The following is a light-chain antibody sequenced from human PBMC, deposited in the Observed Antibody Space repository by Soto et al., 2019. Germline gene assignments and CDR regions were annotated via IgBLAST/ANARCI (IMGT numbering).Light chain of an antibody. CDR2: DAS. Sequence: EVVLTQSPGTLSLSAGERATLSCRASERVANNHLAWYQQKPGQAPRLLIYDASTRAAGIPDRFSGSGSGTDFTLTISRLEPEDFGVYFCHHYTRSPIFTFGPGTKVD. J-gene: IGKJ3*01. V-gene: IGKV3-20*01. CDR3: HHYTRSPIFT. CDR1: ERVANNH.